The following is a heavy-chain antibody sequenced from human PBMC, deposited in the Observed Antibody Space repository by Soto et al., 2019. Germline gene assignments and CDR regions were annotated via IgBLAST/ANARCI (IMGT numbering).Heavy chain of an antibody. CDR1: GYTFTSSG. D-gene: IGHD4-17*01. Sequence: QVQLVQSGAEVKKPGASVKVSCKASGYTFTSSGISWVRQAPGQGLEWMAWISAYNGNTKYAQKLQGRVIMTRATSRSTAYREVRSLRSDATAVYYCARGTGDGDYLQYWGQGTLVPVPS. CDR3: ARGTGDGDYLQY. J-gene: IGHJ4*02. V-gene: IGHV1-18*01. CDR2: ISAYNGNT.